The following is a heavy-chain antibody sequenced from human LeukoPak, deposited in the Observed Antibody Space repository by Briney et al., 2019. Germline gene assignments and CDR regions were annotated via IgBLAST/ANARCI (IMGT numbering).Heavy chain of an antibody. D-gene: IGHD3/OR15-3a*01. CDR3: TRLTWTDADDF. CDR1: GGSISSGGYY. J-gene: IGHJ4*02. Sequence: SETLSLTCTVSGGSISSGGYYWSWIRQPPGKGLEWIGEINHSGSTNYNPSLQSRVTISVETSKNQISLKLTSVTTADTAVYYCTRLTWTDADDFWGQGTLVSVSS. CDR2: INHSGST. V-gene: IGHV4-39*01.